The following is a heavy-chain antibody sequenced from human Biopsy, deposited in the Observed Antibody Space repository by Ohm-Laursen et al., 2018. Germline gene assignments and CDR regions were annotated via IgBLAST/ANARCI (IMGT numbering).Heavy chain of an antibody. Sequence: GASVKVSCKPSGGTFINYAISWVRQAPGQGLEWMGGIIPMFGTANYAQMFQGRVTISADESTGTSYMELSSLTTEDTAIYYCARGPHSGSHSCFDYWGRGTLVTVSS. J-gene: IGHJ4*02. V-gene: IGHV1-69*13. CDR1: GGTFINYA. D-gene: IGHD1-26*01. CDR2: IIPMFGTA. CDR3: ARGPHSGSHSCFDY.